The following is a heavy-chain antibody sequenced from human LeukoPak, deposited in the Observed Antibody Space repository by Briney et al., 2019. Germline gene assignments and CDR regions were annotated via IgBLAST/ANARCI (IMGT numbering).Heavy chain of an antibody. V-gene: IGHV3-73*01. Sequence: GGSLRLSCAASGFTFSGSAMHWVRQASGKGLEWVGRIRSKANSYATAYAASVKGRFTISRDDSKNTAYLQMNSLKTEDTAVYYCTVIAVAKRRLLTVDYWGQGTLVTVSS. D-gene: IGHD6-13*01. CDR3: TVIAVAKRRLLTVDY. J-gene: IGHJ4*02. CDR2: IRSKANSYAT. CDR1: GFTFSGSA.